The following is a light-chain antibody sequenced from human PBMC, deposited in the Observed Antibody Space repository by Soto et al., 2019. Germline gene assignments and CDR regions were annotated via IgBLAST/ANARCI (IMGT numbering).Light chain of an antibody. J-gene: IGKJ4*01. CDR3: QQRVDWLT. CDR2: DAS. CDR1: QSVSNY. V-gene: IGKV3-11*01. Sequence: EIVLTQSPGTLSLSPGEGATLSCRASQSVSNYLAWYQQRPGQAPRLLIYDASNRVTGIPARFSGSGSGTDFTLTISSVEPEDFAVYYCQQRVDWLTFGGGTKLEIK.